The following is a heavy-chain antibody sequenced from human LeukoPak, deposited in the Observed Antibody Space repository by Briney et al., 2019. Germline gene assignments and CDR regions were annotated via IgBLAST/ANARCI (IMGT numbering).Heavy chain of an antibody. V-gene: IGHV3-23*01. CDR2: ISGSGGST. J-gene: IGHJ4*02. CDR3: AKDYDILTGSSLFDY. D-gene: IGHD3-9*01. Sequence: GGSLRLSCAASGFTFSSYAMSWVRQAPGKGLEWVLAISGSGGSTYYADSVKGRFTISRDNSKDTLYLQMNSLRAEDTAVYYCAKDYDILTGSSLFDYWGQGTPVTVSS. CDR1: GFTFSSYA.